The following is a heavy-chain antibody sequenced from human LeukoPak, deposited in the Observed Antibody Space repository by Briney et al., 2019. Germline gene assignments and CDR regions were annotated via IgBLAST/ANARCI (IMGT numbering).Heavy chain of an antibody. D-gene: IGHD1-26*01. Sequence: GGSLRLSCAASGFTFSSYSMNWVRQAPGKGLEWVSSISSSSYIYYADSVKGRFTISRDNAKNSLYLQMNSLRAEDTAVHYCARDLVGATEGAFDIWGQGTMVTVSS. CDR1: GFTFSSYS. CDR2: ISSSSYI. CDR3: ARDLVGATEGAFDI. V-gene: IGHV3-21*01. J-gene: IGHJ3*02.